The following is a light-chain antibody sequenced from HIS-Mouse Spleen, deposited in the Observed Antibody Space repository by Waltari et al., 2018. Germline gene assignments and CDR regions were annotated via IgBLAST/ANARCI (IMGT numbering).Light chain of an antibody. CDR3: QVWDSSSDHPV. Sequence: SYVLTQPPSVSVAPGKTARITCGGNNIGSKSVHWYQQKPGQAPVLVVCDDSHRPSGIPERFSGSNSGNTATLTISRVEAGDEADYYCQVWDSSSDHPVFGGGTKLTVL. CDR2: DDS. J-gene: IGLJ3*02. CDR1: NIGSKS. V-gene: IGLV3-21*03.